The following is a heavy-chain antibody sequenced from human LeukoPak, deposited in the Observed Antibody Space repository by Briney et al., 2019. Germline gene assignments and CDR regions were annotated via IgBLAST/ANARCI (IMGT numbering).Heavy chain of an antibody. V-gene: IGHV1-8*01. Sequence: ASVKVSCKASGYTFTSYDINWVRQATGQGLEWMGWINPNSGNTDYAQKFQGRVTMTRNTSISTAYMELSSLRSEDTAVYYCARGGGLLRFEPFDYWGQGTLVTVSS. CDR3: ARGGGLLRFEPFDY. D-gene: IGHD3-3*01. J-gene: IGHJ4*02. CDR2: INPNSGNT. CDR1: GYTFTSYD.